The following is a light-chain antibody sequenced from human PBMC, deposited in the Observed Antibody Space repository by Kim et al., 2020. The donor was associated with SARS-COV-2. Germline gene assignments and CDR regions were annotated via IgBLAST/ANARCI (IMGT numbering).Light chain of an antibody. CDR3: RSYTSSTTWV. CDR2: DVY. CDR1: SSDVGAYEY. Sequence: QSALTQPPSVSGSPGQSITISCTGTSSDVGAYEYVSWFQQYPGKAPRLIIYDVYKRPAGVSSRFSASKSGNTASLTISGLQAEDEADYYCRSYTSSTTWVFGGGTQLTVL. J-gene: IGLJ3*02. V-gene: IGLV2-14*01.